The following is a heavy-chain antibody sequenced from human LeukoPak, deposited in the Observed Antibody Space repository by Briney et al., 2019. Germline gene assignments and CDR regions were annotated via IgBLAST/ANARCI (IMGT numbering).Heavy chain of an antibody. Sequence: GGSLRLSCAASGFTFSGSAMHWVRRASGKGLEWVGRIRSKANSYATAYAASVKGRFTISRDDSKNTAYLQMNSLKTEDTAVYYCTRAYCSSTSCYTEFDYWGQGTLVTVSS. CDR3: TRAYCSSTSCYTEFDY. CDR2: IRSKANSYAT. J-gene: IGHJ4*02. CDR1: GFTFSGSA. V-gene: IGHV3-73*01. D-gene: IGHD2-2*01.